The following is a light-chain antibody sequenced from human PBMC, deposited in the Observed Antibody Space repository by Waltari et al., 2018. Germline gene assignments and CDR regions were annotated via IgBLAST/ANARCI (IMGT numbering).Light chain of an antibody. Sequence: QSALTQPASVSGSPGQSITISCTGTSSDIGSFNYVSWYQQYPGKAPKLIIFDVSNRPAGISDRFSGSKSGNTASLTISGRQAEDEADYICTSYTTTDTLYVFGTGTQVTVL. CDR1: SSDIGSFNY. V-gene: IGLV2-14*03. J-gene: IGLJ1*01. CDR2: DVS. CDR3: TSYTTTDTLYV.